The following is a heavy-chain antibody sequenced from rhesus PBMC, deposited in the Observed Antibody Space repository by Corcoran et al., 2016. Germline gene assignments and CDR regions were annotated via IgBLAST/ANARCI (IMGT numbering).Heavy chain of an antibody. CDR3: ARHDGTDWSDFDY. CDR2: ISGSIGST. Sequence: QVQLQESGPGLVKPSETLSLTCAVSGGSISSSNWWSWIRKPPGRGLEWIGYISGSIGSTYYSPTLPSRVTISTDTSKNQFALRLTSVTAADTAVYYCARHDGTDWSDFDYWGQGVLVTVSS. CDR1: GGSISSSNW. J-gene: IGHJ4*01. D-gene: IGHD6S26*01. V-gene: IGHV4-65*01.